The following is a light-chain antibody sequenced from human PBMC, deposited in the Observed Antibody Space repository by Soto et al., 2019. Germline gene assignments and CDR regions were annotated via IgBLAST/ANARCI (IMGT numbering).Light chain of an antibody. J-gene: IGLJ3*02. CDR1: SSNIGINY. Sequence: QSVLTQPPSASGTPGQRVTISCSGSSSNIGINYVYWYQQLPGTAPKLLIYRNNQRPSGVPDRFSGSKSGTSASLAISGLRSEDDADYYCAAWDDSLSIPVFGGGTKQTFL. CDR3: AAWDDSLSIPV. CDR2: RNN. V-gene: IGLV1-47*01.